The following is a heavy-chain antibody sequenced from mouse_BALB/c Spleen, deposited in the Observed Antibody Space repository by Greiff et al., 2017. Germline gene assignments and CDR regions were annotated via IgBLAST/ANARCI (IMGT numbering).Heavy chain of an antibody. CDR2: LSSGGSYT. CDR3: ASQYKDAMDY. Sequence: EVQGVESGGGLVKPGGSLKLSCAVSGFTFSSDAMSWVRQSPEKTLEWVAELSSGGSYTYYPDTVTGRFTISRDNAKNALYLEMSSVRYRATAMYYCASQYKDAMDYWGQGTSVTVSS. V-gene: IGHV5-9-4*01. D-gene: IGHD1-3*01. CDR1: GFTFSSDA. J-gene: IGHJ4*01.